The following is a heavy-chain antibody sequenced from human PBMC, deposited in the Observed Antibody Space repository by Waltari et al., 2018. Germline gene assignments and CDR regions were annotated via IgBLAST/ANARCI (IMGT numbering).Heavy chain of an antibody. V-gene: IGHV4-34*01. CDR2: INHSGST. CDR1: GGSFSGYY. Sequence: QVQLQQWGAGLLKPSETLSLTCAVYGGSFSGYYWSWIRQPPGKGLEWIGEINHSGSTNYNPSLKSRVTISVDTSKNQFSLKLSSVTAADTAVYYCARRGNSSSSDFDYWGQGTLVTVSS. D-gene: IGHD6-6*01. J-gene: IGHJ4*02. CDR3: ARRGNSSSSDFDY.